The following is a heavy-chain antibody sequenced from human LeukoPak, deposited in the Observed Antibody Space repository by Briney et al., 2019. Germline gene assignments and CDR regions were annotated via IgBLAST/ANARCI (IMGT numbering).Heavy chain of an antibody. CDR3: ARDKRQERWPDY. V-gene: IGHV3-21*01. J-gene: IGHJ4*02. CDR1: GFTFSNYS. D-gene: IGHD5-24*01. CDR2: ISSSSNYI. Sequence: GGSLRLSCAASGFTFSNYSMNWVRQAPGKGLEWVSSISSSSNYIYYADSVKGRFTISRDNAKNSLYLQMDSLRAEDTAVYYCARDKRQERWPDYWGQGTLVTVSS.